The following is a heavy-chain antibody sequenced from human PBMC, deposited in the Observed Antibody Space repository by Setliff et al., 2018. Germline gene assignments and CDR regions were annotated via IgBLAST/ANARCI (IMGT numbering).Heavy chain of an antibody. CDR1: GGSISTTNW. CDR2: IYHSGTT. J-gene: IGHJ4*02. Sequence: SETLSLTCAVSGGSISTTNWWNWVRQPPGKGLEWIGEIYHSGTTNYNPSLKSRVTMSVDKSKNQFSLKLSSVTAADTAVYYCARGGERYHSASWGQGTLVTVSS. CDR3: ARGGERYHSAS. V-gene: IGHV4-4*02. D-gene: IGHD1-1*01.